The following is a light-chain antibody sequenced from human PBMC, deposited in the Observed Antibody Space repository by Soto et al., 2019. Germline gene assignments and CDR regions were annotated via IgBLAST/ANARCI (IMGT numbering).Light chain of an antibody. CDR1: QSVNTNY. V-gene: IGKV3-20*01. CDR3: QQYGSSPLT. CDR2: GAS. J-gene: IGKJ5*01. Sequence: EIVLTQSPGTLSLSPGERATLSCRASQSVNTNYLAWYQQKSGQAPRLLIYGASSRATGIPDRFSGSGSGTDFALTISGLEPEDFAAYFCQQYGSSPLTFGQGTRLEIK.